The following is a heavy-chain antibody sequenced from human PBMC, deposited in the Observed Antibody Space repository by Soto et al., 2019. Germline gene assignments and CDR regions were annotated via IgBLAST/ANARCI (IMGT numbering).Heavy chain of an antibody. J-gene: IGHJ4*02. CDR1: GFTFSSYA. V-gene: IGHV3-30-3*01. CDR3: ARAGGLLLDY. D-gene: IGHD2-15*01. CDR2: ISYDGSNK. Sequence: QVQLVESGGGVVKPGRSLRLSCAASGFTFSSYAMHWVRQAPGKGLEWVAVISYDGSNKYYADSVKGRFTISRDISKNTLYLQMNSLRAEDTAVYDCARAGGLLLDYWGQGTLVTVSS.